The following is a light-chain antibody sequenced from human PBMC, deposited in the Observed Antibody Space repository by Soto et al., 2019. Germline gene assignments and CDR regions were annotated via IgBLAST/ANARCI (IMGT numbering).Light chain of an antibody. CDR3: QVWDSGSEHYV. CDR2: YDS. V-gene: IGLV3-21*04. Sequence: SSELTQPPSVSVAPGKTARITCGGNNIGSTSVHWYQQKPGQAPVLVIYYDSDRPSGIPERFSGSNSGNTATLTISRAEAGDEADYYCQVWDSGSEHYVFGTGTKLTVL. J-gene: IGLJ1*01. CDR1: NIGSTS.